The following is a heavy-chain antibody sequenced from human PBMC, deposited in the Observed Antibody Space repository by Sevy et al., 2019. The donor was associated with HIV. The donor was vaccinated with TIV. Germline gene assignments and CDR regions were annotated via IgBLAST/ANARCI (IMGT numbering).Heavy chain of an antibody. D-gene: IGHD3-22*01. CDR2: ISGGGGST. CDR1: GFTFSSYA. CDR3: ARARYKSYDSSGYYTTNFQY. V-gene: IGHV3-23*01. Sequence: GGSLRLSCAASGFTFSSYAMSWVRQAPGKGLEWVSAISGGGGSTFYTDSLKGRFTISRDNSKNTLYLQMNSLRAEDTSVYYCARARYKSYDSSGYYTTNFQYWGQGTLVTVSS. J-gene: IGHJ1*01.